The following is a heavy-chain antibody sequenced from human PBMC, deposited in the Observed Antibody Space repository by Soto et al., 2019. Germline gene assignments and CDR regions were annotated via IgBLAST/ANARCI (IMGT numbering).Heavy chain of an antibody. CDR1: GFSVSSEW. Sequence: GGSLRLSCVGSGFSVSSEWMHWVRQVPGRRLVWVSRIKNDWSVTTYADSVKGRFTISRDDAKNTLYLEMNSLRAEDTAVYYCARVGGPSRSSGAFDIWGQGTMVTVSS. D-gene: IGHD1-26*01. CDR2: IKNDWSVT. V-gene: IGHV3-74*03. J-gene: IGHJ3*02. CDR3: ARVGGPSRSSGAFDI.